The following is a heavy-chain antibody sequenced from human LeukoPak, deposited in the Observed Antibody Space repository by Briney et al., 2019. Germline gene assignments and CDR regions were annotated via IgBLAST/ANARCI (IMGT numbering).Heavy chain of an antibody. J-gene: IGHJ6*03. CDR2: IRSKAYGGTT. CDR3: TRAPQPMVRGVITDYYYYYYMDV. D-gene: IGHD3-10*01. V-gene: IGHV3-49*04. CDR1: GFTFSSYE. Sequence: PGGSLRLSCAASGFTFSSYEMNWVRQAPGKGLEWVGFIRSKAYGGTTEYAASVKGRFTISRDDSKSIAYLQMNSLKTEDTAVYYCTRAPQPMVRGVITDYYYYYYMDVWGKGTTVTVSS.